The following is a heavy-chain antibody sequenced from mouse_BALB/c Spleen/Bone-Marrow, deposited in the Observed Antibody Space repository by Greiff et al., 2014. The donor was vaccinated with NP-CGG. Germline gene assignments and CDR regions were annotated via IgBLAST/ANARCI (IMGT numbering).Heavy chain of an antibody. CDR2: IHPNSGNT. Sequence: SGSVLVRPGTSVNLSCKASGFPFTSSWMHWAKQRPGQGLEWIGDIHPNSGNTYYNEKFKGKTTLTVDSSSSTAYVDLSSLTSEDSAVYFCARSYRFWYFDVWGAGTTVTVSS. CDR3: ARSYRFWYFDV. J-gene: IGHJ1*01. CDR1: GFPFTSSW. V-gene: IGHV1S130*01. D-gene: IGHD2-14*01.